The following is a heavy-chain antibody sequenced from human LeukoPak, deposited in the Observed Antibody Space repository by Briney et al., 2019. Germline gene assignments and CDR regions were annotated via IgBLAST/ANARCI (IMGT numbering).Heavy chain of an antibody. V-gene: IGHV4-34*01. CDR2: INHSGST. CDR1: GGSFSGYY. Sequence: SETLSLTCAVSGGSFSGYYWSWIRQPPGKGLEWIGEINHSGSTNYNPSLKSRVTISVDMSKNQFSLKLSSVTAADTAVYYCASLPLRYSYGHGIDYWGQGTLVTVSS. J-gene: IGHJ4*02. CDR3: ASLPLRYSYGHGIDY. D-gene: IGHD5-18*01.